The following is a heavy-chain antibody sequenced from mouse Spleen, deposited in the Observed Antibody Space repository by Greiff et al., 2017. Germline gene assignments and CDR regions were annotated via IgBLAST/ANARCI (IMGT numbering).Heavy chain of an antibody. V-gene: IGHV2-9*02. CDR1: GFSLTSYG. D-gene: IGHD1-1*01. J-gene: IGHJ3*01. CDR2: IWAGGST. Sequence: VQLKQSGPGLVAPSQSLSITCTVSGFSLTSYGVHWVRQPPGKGLEWLGVIWAGGSTNYNSALMSRLSISKDNSKSQVFLKMNSLQTDDTAMYYCASLGSSYRGAWFAYWGQGTLVTVSA. CDR3: ASLGSSYRGAWFAY.